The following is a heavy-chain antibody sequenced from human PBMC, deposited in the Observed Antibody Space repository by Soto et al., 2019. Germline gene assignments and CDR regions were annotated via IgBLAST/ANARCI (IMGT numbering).Heavy chain of an antibody. CDR1: EFTFINYA. CDR3: AKWHTYYYDSRGYSGFDC. D-gene: IGHD3-22*01. J-gene: IGHJ4*02. V-gene: IGHV3-23*01. CDR2: MSGGGETT. Sequence: GGSLRLSCAASEFTFINYAMAWVRQSPGRGLEWVSAMSGGGETTYYTDSVKGRFTISRDNSKNTLYLQMNSLRAEDTATYYCAKWHTYYYDSRGYSGFDCWGRGTLVTVS.